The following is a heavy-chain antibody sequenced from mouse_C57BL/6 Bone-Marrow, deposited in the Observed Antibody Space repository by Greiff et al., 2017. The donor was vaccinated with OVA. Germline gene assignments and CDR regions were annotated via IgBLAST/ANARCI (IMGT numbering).Heavy chain of an antibody. J-gene: IGHJ3*01. V-gene: IGHV1-81*01. CDR2: IYPRSGNT. CDR3: ARGSPRFAY. Sequence: LVESGAELARPGASVKLSCKASGYTFTSYGISWVKQRTGQGLEWIGEIYPRSGNTYYNEKFKGKATLTADKSSSTAHMELRSLTSEDSAVYFCARGSPRFAYWGQGTLVTVSA. CDR1: GYTFTSYG.